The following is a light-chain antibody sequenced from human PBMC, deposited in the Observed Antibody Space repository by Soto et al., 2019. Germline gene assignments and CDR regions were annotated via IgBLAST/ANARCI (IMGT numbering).Light chain of an antibody. J-gene: IGKJ2*01. CDR3: QQYGSSPLYT. CDR1: QSVSSSY. Sequence: EIVLTQSPGTLSLSPGERATLSCRASQSVSSSYLAWYQQKPGQAPRLLIYGASSRATGIPGRFSGSGAGADFNFTISRMGPEGFGVYYCQQYGSSPLYTFGRGTKLEIK. V-gene: IGKV3-20*01. CDR2: GAS.